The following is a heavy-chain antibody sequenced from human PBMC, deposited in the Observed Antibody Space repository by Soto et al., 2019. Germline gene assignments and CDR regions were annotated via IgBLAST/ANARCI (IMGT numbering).Heavy chain of an antibody. J-gene: IGHJ3*02. CDR1: GDSVSSNSAA. D-gene: IGHD1-26*01. CDR3: ARDSTMGATPNDAFDI. Sequence: SQTLSLTCAISGDSVSSNSAAWNWIRQSPSRGLEWLGRTYYRSKLYNDYAVSVKSRITINPDTSKNQFSLQLNSVTPEDTAVYYCARDSTMGATPNDAFDIWGQGTMVTVSS. V-gene: IGHV6-1*01. CDR2: TYYRSKLYN.